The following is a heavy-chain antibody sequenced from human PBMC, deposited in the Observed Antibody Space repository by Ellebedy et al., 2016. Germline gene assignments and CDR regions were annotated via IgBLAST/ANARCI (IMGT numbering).Heavy chain of an antibody. CDR3: ARDLHEGRYFDS. Sequence: GGSLRLSCAASGFAFSSFAMHWVRQAPGRGLEWVAVISHDGTFLSYRDSMKGRLTVSRDTSTDTLYLQINNLGAEDTAIYYCARDLHEGRYFDSWGQGALVTVSS. D-gene: IGHD3-10*01. CDR2: ISHDGTFL. CDR1: GFAFSSFA. J-gene: IGHJ4*02. V-gene: IGHV3-33*01.